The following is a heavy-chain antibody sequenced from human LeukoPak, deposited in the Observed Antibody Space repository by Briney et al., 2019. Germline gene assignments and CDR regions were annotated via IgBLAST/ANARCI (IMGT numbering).Heavy chain of an antibody. V-gene: IGHV5-51*01. CDR1: GYSFTSYW. D-gene: IGHD3-3*01. J-gene: IGHJ4*02. Sequence: GESLKISRKGSGYSFTSYWIGWVRQMPGKGLEWMGIIYPGDSDTRYSPSFQGQVTISADKSISTAYLQWSSLKASDTAMYYCARLGRGRFLEWLRFRYYFDYWGQGTLVTVSS. CDR2: IYPGDSDT. CDR3: ARLGRGRFLEWLRFRYYFDY.